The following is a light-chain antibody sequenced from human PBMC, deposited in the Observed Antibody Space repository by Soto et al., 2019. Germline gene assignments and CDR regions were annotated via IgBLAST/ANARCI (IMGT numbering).Light chain of an antibody. CDR1: QSINGNY. Sequence: EIVLTQSPGTLSLSPGDRATLSCRASQSINGNYLHWYQQKPGQAPRLLIFGTSSRATGIPARFIGGGSGTDFTLTISSLEPEDFAVYYCQQCGSLPGTFGQGTKVDIK. J-gene: IGKJ1*01. V-gene: IGKV3-20*01. CDR2: GTS. CDR3: QQCGSLPGT.